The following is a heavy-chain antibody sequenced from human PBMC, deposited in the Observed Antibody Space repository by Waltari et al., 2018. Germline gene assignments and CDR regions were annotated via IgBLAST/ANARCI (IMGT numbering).Heavy chain of an antibody. D-gene: IGHD2-2*01. J-gene: IGHJ5*02. CDR3: ARGYCSSTSPCWFDP. CDR1: GGSIRSSSYY. V-gene: IGHV4-39*07. CDR2: IYYSGST. Sequence: QLQLQESGPGLVKPSETLSLTCTVSGGSIRSSSYYWGWIRQPPGKGLEWIGSIYYSGSTFYNPSLKSRVTISVDTSKNQFSLKLRSVTAADTAMYYCARGYCSSTSPCWFDPWGQGTLVTVSS.